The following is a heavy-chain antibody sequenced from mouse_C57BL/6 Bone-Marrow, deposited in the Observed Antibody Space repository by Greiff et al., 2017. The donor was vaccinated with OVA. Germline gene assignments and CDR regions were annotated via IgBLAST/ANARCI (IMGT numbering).Heavy chain of an antibody. D-gene: IGHD2-14*01. CDR1: GFSLTSYC. Sequence: QVQLQQSGPGLVQPSQSLSITCTVSGFSLTSYCVHWVRQSPGKGLEWLGVIWSGGSTDYNAAFISRLSISKDNSKSQVFFKMNSLQADDTAIYYCARGYARWFAYWGQGTLVTVSA. CDR2: IWSGGST. J-gene: IGHJ3*01. V-gene: IGHV2-2*01. CDR3: ARGYARWFAY.